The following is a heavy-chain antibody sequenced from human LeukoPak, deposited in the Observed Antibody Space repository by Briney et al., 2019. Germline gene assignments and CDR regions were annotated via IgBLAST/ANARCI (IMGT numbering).Heavy chain of an antibody. D-gene: IGHD2-15*01. Sequence: ASVKVSCKASGYTFTSYYMHWVRQAPGQGLEWMGWINPNSGGTNYAQKFQGRVTMTRDTSISTAYMELSRLRSDDTAVYYCARFFENCSGGSCPSAFDIWGQGTMVTVSS. CDR1: GYTFTSYY. V-gene: IGHV1-2*02. J-gene: IGHJ3*02. CDR3: ARFFENCSGGSCPSAFDI. CDR2: INPNSGGT.